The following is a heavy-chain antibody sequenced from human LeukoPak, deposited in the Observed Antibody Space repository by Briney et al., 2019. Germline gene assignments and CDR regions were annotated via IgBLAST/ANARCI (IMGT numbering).Heavy chain of an antibody. CDR2: INAGNGNT. D-gene: IGHD3-10*01. V-gene: IGHV1-3*01. J-gene: IGHJ4*02. CDR3: ARGRDYYGSGSSVWDY. Sequence: ASVKVSCKASGYTFTSYAMHWVRQAPGQRLEWMGWINAGNGNTKYSQKFQGRVTITRDTSASTAYMELSSLRSEDTAVYYCARGRDYYGSGSSVWDYWGQGTLVTVSS. CDR1: GYTFTSYA.